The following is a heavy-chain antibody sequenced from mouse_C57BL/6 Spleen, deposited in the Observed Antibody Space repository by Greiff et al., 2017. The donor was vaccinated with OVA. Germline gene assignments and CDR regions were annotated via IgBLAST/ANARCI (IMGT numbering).Heavy chain of an antibody. J-gene: IGHJ4*01. CDR1: GFTFSDYY. CDR3: ARDGTYYGSSYGNAMDY. CDR2: INYDGSST. V-gene: IGHV5-16*01. D-gene: IGHD1-1*01. Sequence: EVKLMESEGGLVQPGSSMKLSCTASGFTFSDYYMAWVRQVPEKGIEWVANINYDGSSTYYLDSLKSRFIISRDNAKNILYLQMSSLKSEDTATYYCARDGTYYGSSYGNAMDYWGQGTSVTVSS.